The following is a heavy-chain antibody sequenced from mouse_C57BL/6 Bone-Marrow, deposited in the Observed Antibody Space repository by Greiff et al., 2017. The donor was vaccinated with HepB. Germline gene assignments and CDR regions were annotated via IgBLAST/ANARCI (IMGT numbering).Heavy chain of an antibody. J-gene: IGHJ1*03. Sequence: DVMLVESGGGLVQPGGSLKLSCAASGFTFSDYYMSWVRQTPEKRLEWVAYISNGGGSTYYPDTVKGRFTISRDNAKNTLYLQMSRLKSEDTAMYYCARHKGSSSYWYFDVWGTGTSVTVSS. CDR3: ARHKGSSSYWYFDV. CDR1: GFTFSDYY. CDR2: ISNGGGST. D-gene: IGHD1-1*01. V-gene: IGHV5-12*01.